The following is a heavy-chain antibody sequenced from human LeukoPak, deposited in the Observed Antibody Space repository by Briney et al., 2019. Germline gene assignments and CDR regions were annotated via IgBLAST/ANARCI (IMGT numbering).Heavy chain of an antibody. CDR3: ARDRYYDILTGYEFDY. J-gene: IGHJ4*02. D-gene: IGHD3-9*01. Sequence: GASVKVSRKASGYTFTSYGMSWVRQAPGQGLEWMGWISAYNGNTNYAQKLQGRVTMTTDTSTSTAYMELRSLRSDDTAVYYCARDRYYDILTGYEFDYWGQGTLVTVSS. CDR2: ISAYNGNT. CDR1: GYTFTSYG. V-gene: IGHV1-18*01.